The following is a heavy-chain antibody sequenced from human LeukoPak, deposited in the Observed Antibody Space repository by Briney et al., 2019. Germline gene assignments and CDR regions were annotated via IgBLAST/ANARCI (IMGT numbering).Heavy chain of an antibody. V-gene: IGHV3-53*01. Sequence: SGGSLRLSCAASGFTVSSNYMSWVRQAPGKGLEWVSVIYSGGSTYYADSVKGRFTISRDNSKNTLYLQMNSLRAEDTAVYYCAKGSGPRSDTRFDYWGQGTLVTVSS. CDR1: GFTVSSNY. D-gene: IGHD2-15*01. CDR2: IYSGGST. CDR3: AKGSGPRSDTRFDY. J-gene: IGHJ4*02.